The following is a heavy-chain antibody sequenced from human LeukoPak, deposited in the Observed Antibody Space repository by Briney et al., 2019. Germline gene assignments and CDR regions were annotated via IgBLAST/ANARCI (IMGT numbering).Heavy chain of an antibody. Sequence: ASVKVSCKASGYSFTNYYMHWVRQAPGQGLEWMGWINPNSGGTNYAQKFQGRVTMTRDTSISTAYMELSRLRSDDTAVYYCARLGMDDILTGGVDVWGKGTTVTISS. CDR3: ARLGMDDILTGGVDV. V-gene: IGHV1-2*02. J-gene: IGHJ6*04. CDR2: INPNSGGT. D-gene: IGHD3-9*01. CDR1: GYSFTNYY.